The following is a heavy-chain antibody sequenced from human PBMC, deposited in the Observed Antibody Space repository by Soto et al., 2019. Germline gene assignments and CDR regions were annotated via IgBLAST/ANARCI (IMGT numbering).Heavy chain of an antibody. V-gene: IGHV4-34*01. Sequence: QVQLQQWGAGLLKPSETLSLTCPVNGGSFSDYYWTWIRQPPGKGLEWIGEVNHGGSTHYNPSLKGRVYISVDTSKTQFSLNLTFVTAADADVYYCAREWWSGSLIGGSLGGEGTLVTVSS. D-gene: IGHD3-3*01. CDR2: VNHGGST. CDR3: AREWWSGSLIGGSL. CDR1: GGSFSDYY. J-gene: IGHJ4*02.